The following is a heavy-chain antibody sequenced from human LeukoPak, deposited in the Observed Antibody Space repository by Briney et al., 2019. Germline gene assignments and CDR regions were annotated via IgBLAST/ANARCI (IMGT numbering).Heavy chain of an antibody. CDR2: INHSGST. CDR1: GGSFSGYY. CDR3: ARHVSVAVTNFFDY. Sequence: SETLSLTCAVYGGSFSGYYWSWIRQPPGKGLEWSGEINHSGSTNYNPSLKSRVTISVDTSKNQFSLKLNSVTAADTAVYYCARHVSVAVTNFFDYWGQGTLVTVSS. J-gene: IGHJ4*02. D-gene: IGHD6-19*01. V-gene: IGHV4-34*01.